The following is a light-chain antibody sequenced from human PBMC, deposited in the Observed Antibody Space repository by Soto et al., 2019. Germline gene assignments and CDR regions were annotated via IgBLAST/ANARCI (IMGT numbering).Light chain of an antibody. J-gene: IGLJ1*01. Sequence: QSVLTQPASVSGSPGQSITISCTGTSGDIGSYNRVSWYQQHPGKAPQLIIYEVTDRPSAVSDCCSGSKSGNTTTLTISGLQAEDEDEYYCSSYTNINTRACVFGTGTKVTVL. V-gene: IGLV2-14*01. CDR3: SSYTNINTRACV. CDR2: EVT. CDR1: SGDIGSYNR.